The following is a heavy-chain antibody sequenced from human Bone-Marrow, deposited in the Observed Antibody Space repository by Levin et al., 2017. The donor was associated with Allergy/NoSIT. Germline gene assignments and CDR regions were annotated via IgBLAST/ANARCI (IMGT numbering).Heavy chain of an antibody. CDR2: ISGDSSTI. CDR3: ARHRDTNWSGGY. V-gene: IGHV3-48*02. J-gene: IGHJ4*02. D-gene: IGHD3-10*01. CDR1: GFTFSSYK. Sequence: TGGSLRLSCAASGFTFSSYKMNWVRQAPGKGLEWISYISGDSSTIYYADSVKGRFTISRDNAKNSLYLQMNSLRDEDTAVYYCARHRDTNWSGGYWGQGTLVTVSS.